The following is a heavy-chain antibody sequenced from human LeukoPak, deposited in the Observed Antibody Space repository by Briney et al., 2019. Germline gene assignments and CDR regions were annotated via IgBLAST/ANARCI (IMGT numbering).Heavy chain of an antibody. CDR3: AARPSLGGYSGYDPFDY. CDR1: GYTLTELS. V-gene: IGHV1-24*01. CDR2: FDPEDGET. D-gene: IGHD5-12*01. Sequence: ASVKVSCKVSGYTLTELSMHWVRQAPGKGLEWMGGFDPEDGETIYAQKFQGRVTMTEDTSTDTAYMELSSLRSEDTAVYYRAARPSLGGYSGYDPFDYWGQGTLVTVSS. J-gene: IGHJ4*02.